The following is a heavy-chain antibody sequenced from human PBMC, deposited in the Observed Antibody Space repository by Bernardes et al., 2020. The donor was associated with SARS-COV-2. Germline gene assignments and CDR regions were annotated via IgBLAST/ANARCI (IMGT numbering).Heavy chain of an antibody. V-gene: IGHV5-51*01. J-gene: IGHJ3*01. CDR1: GYRFTSHW. D-gene: IGHD6-6*01. CDR2: IYPDDSES. Sequence: GQHVKGSGHVSGYRFTSHWIAWVGNMPGKGLEWMGMIYPDDSESRFSPSFQGRVTISADKSINTAYLQWTSLKASDTAMYYCATHSDSSERGAFDLWGQGTLVSVSS. CDR3: ATHSDSSERGAFDL.